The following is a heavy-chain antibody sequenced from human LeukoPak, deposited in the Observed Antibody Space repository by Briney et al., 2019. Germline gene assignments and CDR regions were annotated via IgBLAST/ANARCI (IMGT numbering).Heavy chain of an antibody. CDR2: IYTSGST. V-gene: IGHV4-4*09. D-gene: IGHD5-18*01. CDR1: GGSISSYQ. CDR3: AGLGGYSYDLDY. Sequence: PSETLSLTCTVSGGSISSYQWSWIRQPPGKGLEWIGYIYTSGSTNYNPSLKSRVTISVDTSKNHFSLKLSSVTAADTAVYYCAGLGGYSYDLDYWGQGTLVTVSS. J-gene: IGHJ4*02.